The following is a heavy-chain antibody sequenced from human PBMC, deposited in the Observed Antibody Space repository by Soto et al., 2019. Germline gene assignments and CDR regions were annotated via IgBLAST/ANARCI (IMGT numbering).Heavy chain of an antibody. CDR1: GYTFTIYG. CDR3: PREYDSIGYFHETMGY. J-gene: IGHJ4*02. V-gene: IGHV1-18*04. CDR2: ISAYNGNT. Sequence: ASVKVSCRASGYTFTIYGISWVRQAPGQGLEWMGWISAYNGNTNYAQKLQGRVTMTTDTSTSTAYMEMRSLRSDDTAVYYCPREYDSIGYFHETMGYWGQGTLVTVSS. D-gene: IGHD3-22*01.